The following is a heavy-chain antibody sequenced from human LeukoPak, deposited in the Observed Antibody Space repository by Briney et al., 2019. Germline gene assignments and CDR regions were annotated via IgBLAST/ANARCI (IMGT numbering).Heavy chain of an antibody. CDR2: IYPGDSDT. CDR3: AGGNGYSTPFDY. CDR1: GYSFTSYW. V-gene: IGHV5-51*01. Sequence: RGASLKISCKGSGYSFTSYWIGWVRQMPGKGLEWMGIIYPGDSDTKYSPSFQGQVTISADKSISTAYLQWSSLKASDTALYYGAGGNGYSTPFDYWGQGTLVTVSS. J-gene: IGHJ4*02. D-gene: IGHD5-12*01.